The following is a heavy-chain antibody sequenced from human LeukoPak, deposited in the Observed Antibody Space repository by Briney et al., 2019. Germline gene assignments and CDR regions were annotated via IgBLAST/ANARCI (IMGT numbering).Heavy chain of an antibody. CDR1: GFTFSSYA. D-gene: IGHD2-15*01. CDR2: ISGSGGST. Sequence: GGSLRLSCAASGFTFSSYAMSWVRQAPGKGLEWVSAISGSGGSTYYAGSVKGRFTISRDNSKNTLYLQMNSLRAEDTAVYYCARNGRCSGGSCYEKPDYWGQGTLVTVSS. J-gene: IGHJ4*02. CDR3: ARNGRCSGGSCYEKPDY. V-gene: IGHV3-23*01.